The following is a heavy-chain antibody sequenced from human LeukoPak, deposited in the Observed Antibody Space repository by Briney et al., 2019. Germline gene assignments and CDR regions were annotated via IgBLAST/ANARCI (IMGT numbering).Heavy chain of an antibody. Sequence: SVKVSCKASGGTFSSYAISWVRQAPGQGLAWMGRIIPILGIANYAQKFQGRVTITADKSTSTAYMELNSLRAEDTAVYYCAKLGYGGVAGTATSARFDYWGQGTLVTVSS. CDR2: IIPILGIA. D-gene: IGHD6-19*01. J-gene: IGHJ4*02. CDR3: AKLGYGGVAGTATSARFDY. CDR1: GGTFSSYA. V-gene: IGHV1-69*04.